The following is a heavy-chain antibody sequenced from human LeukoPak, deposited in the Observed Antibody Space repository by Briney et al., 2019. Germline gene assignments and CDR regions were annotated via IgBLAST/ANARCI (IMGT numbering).Heavy chain of an antibody. D-gene: IGHD6-19*01. Sequence: ASVKVSCKASGYMFTGQFIHWVRQAPGQGLEWMGVYNPNSGDTTFSQRFQDRVTMTRDTSINTAFMELSRLTSDDTAVYYCARGGNSGWRTPNDDYWGQGTLVTVSS. J-gene: IGHJ4*02. CDR2: YNPNSGDT. CDR3: ARGGNSGWRTPNDDY. V-gene: IGHV1-2*02. CDR1: GYMFTGQF.